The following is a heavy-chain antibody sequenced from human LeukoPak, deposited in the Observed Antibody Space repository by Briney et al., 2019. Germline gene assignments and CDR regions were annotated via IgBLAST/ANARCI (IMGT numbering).Heavy chain of an antibody. V-gene: IGHV1-18*01. CDR1: GYTFTSYG. J-gene: IGHJ3*02. CDR2: ISAYNGNT. D-gene: IGHD3-9*01. CDR3: ARGRQVLRYFDWLLRDDAFDI. Sequence: ASVKVSCKASGYTFTSYGISWVRQAPGQGREWMGWISAYNGNTNYAQKLQGRVTMTTDTSTSTAYMELRSLRSDDTAVYYCARGRQVLRYFDWLLRDDAFDIWGQGTMVTVSS.